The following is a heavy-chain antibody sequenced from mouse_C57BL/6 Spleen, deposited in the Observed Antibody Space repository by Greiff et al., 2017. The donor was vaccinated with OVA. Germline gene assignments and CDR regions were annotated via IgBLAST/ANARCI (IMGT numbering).Heavy chain of an antibody. CDR1: GYTFTSYW. D-gene: IGHD1-1*01. CDR2: IDPSDSYT. J-gene: IGHJ2*01. Sequence: QVQLQQPGAELVKPGASVKLSCKASGYTFTSYWMQWVKQRPGQGLEWIGEIDPSDSYTNYNQKFKGKATLTVDTSSSTAYMQLSSLTAEDSAVYYCARRGFITADYFDYWGQGTTLTVSS. CDR3: ARRGFITADYFDY. V-gene: IGHV1-50*01.